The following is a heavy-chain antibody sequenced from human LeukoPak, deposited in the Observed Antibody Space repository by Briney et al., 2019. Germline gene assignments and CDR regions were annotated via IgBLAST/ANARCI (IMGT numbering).Heavy chain of an antibody. CDR2: INPSGGST. CDR1: GYTFTSYY. CDR3: ARGHCSSTSCYGLDFFDY. Sequence: ASVKVSCKASGYTFTSYYMHWVRQAPGQGLEWMGIINPSGGSTSYAQKFQGRVTMTRDTSTSIVYMELSSLRSEDTAVYYCARGHCSSTSCYGLDFFDYWGQGTLVTVSS. J-gene: IGHJ4*02. D-gene: IGHD2-2*01. V-gene: IGHV1-46*03.